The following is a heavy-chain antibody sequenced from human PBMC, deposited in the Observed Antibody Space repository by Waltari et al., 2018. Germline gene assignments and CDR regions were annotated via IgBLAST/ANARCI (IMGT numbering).Heavy chain of an antibody. CDR3: ARQEDGYPLGRHAFDI. Sequence: EVQLVQSGAEVKKPGESLKISCKGSGYSFTSYWIGWVRQMPGKGLEWMGIIYPGDSDTRYSPSFQGQVTIPADKSISTAYLQWSSLKASDTAMYYCARQEDGYPLGRHAFDIWGQGTMVTVSS. D-gene: IGHD5-12*01. J-gene: IGHJ3*02. CDR1: GYSFTSYW. CDR2: IYPGDSDT. V-gene: IGHV5-51*01.